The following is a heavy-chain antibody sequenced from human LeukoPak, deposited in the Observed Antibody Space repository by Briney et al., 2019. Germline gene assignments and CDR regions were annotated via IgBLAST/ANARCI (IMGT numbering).Heavy chain of an antibody. CDR1: GFTFSSYS. D-gene: IGHD1-26*01. Sequence: GGSLRLSCAASGFTFSSYSMNWVRQAPGKGLEWVSSISSSSSYIYYADSVKGRFTISRDNAKNSLYLQMNSLRAEDTAVYYCARSGIVGATIDYWGQGTLVTVSS. V-gene: IGHV3-21*01. CDR3: ARSGIVGATIDY. J-gene: IGHJ4*02. CDR2: ISSSSSYI.